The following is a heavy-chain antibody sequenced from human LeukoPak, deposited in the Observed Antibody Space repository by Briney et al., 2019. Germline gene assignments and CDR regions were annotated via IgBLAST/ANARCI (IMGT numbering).Heavy chain of an antibody. CDR2: ISGSGGST. D-gene: IGHD5-12*01. CDR1: GFTFGSYS. Sequence: GGSLRLSCAASGFTFGSYSMTWVRQAPGKGLEWVSSISGSGGSTYYADSVKGRFTISRDNSKKTPYLQMNSLRAEDTALYYCAKEQRGYSGYMVGSCFDPWGQGTLVTVSS. J-gene: IGHJ5*02. CDR3: AKEQRGYSGYMVGSCFDP. V-gene: IGHV3-23*01.